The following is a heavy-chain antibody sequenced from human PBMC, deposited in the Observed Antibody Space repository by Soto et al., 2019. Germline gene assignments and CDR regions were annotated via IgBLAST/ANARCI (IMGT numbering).Heavy chain of an antibody. V-gene: IGHV4-34*01. J-gene: IGHJ4*02. CDR1: GGSFSGYY. CDR2: INHSGST. D-gene: IGHD3-10*01. CDR3: ARGHLDMVRGVTDY. Sequence: PSETLSLTCAVYGGSFSGYYWSWIRQPPGKGLEWIGEINHSGSTNYNPSLKSRVTISVDTSKNQFSLKLSSVTAADTAVYYCARGHLDMVRGVTDYWGQGTLVTVSS.